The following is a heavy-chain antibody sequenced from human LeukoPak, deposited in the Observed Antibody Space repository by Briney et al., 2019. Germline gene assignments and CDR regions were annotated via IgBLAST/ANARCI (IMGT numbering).Heavy chain of an antibody. D-gene: IGHD1-26*01. CDR2: IYTSGST. CDR3: AREIVGAPYYYYMDV. J-gene: IGHJ6*03. V-gene: IGHV4-61*02. Sequence: SQTLSLTCTVSGGSISSGSYYWSWIRQPAGKGLEWIGCIYTSGSTNYNPSLKSRVTISVDTSKNQFSLKLSSVTAADTAVYYCAREIVGAPYYYYMDVWGKGTAVTVSS. CDR1: GGSISSGSYY.